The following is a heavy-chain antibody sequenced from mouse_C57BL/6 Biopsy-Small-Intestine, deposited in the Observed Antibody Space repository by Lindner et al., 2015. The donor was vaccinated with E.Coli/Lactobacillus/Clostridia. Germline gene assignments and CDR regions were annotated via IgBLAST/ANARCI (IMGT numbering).Heavy chain of an antibody. J-gene: IGHJ4*01. CDR1: GYTFTSYG. D-gene: IGHD1-1*01. CDR3: ARGGSSVIADYAMDY. CDR2: IYIGNGYS. Sequence: VQLQESGAELVRPGSSVKTSCKTSGYTFTSYGIDWVKQRPGQGLEWIGYIYIGNGYSEYNEKFKGRATLTSDTSSNTAYMQLSGLTSEDSAIYFCARGGSSVIADYAMDYWGQGTSVTVSS. V-gene: IGHV1-58*01.